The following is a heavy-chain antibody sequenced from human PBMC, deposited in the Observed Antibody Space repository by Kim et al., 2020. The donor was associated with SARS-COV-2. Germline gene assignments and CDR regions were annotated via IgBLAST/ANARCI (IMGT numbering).Heavy chain of an antibody. V-gene: IGHV3-11*01. D-gene: IGHD3-10*01. CDR3: ARYYGSGSSDFDY. J-gene: IGHJ4*02. Sequence: ADPVKGRFTISRDNAKNSLYLQMNSLRAEDTAVYYCARYYGSGSSDFDYWGQGTLVTVSS.